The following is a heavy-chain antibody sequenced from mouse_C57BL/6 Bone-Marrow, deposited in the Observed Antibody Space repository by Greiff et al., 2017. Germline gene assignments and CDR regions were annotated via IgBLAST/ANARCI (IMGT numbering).Heavy chain of an antibody. CDR2: IDPNSGGT. CDR1: GYTFTSYW. V-gene: IGHV1-72*01. J-gene: IGHJ1*03. CDR3: ALYYYGSSHWYFDV. D-gene: IGHD1-1*01. Sequence: QVQLQQPGAELVKPGASVKLSCKASGYTFTSYWMHWVKQRPGRGLEWIGRIDPNSGGTKYNEKFKSKATLTVDKPSSTAYMQLSSLTSEASAFYYCALYYYGSSHWYFDVWGTGTTVTVSS.